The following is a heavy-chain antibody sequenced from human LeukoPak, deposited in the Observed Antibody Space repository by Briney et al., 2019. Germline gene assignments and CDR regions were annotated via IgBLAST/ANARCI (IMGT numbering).Heavy chain of an antibody. D-gene: IGHD6-19*01. J-gene: IGHJ4*02. Sequence: GGSLRLSCAASGFTFSSYPMNWVRQAPGKGLEWVSLISADGDSTYYADLVKGRFTISRDISKNTLYLQMNRLRVEDTAVYYCAKDLDSYGSYAGKPADDWGQGTLDTVSS. CDR3: AKDLDSYGSYAGKPADD. CDR2: ISADGDST. CDR1: GFTFSSYP. V-gene: IGHV3-23*01.